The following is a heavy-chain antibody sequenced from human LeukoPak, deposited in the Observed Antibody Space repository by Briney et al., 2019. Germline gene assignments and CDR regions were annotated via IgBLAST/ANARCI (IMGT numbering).Heavy chain of an antibody. CDR2: ISAYNGNT. CDR1: GYTFTSYG. J-gene: IGHJ5*02. V-gene: IGHV1-18*01. CDR3: ARDWGDIVVVPAAP. D-gene: IGHD2-2*01. Sequence: ASVKVSCKASGYTFTSYGISWVRQALGQGLEWMGWISAYNGNTNYAQKLQGRVTMTTDTSTSTAYMELRSLRSDDTAVYYCARDWGDIVVVPAAPWGQGTLVTVSS.